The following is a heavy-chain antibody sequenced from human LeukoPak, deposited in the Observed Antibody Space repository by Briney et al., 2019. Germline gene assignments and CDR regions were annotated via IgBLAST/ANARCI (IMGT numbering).Heavy chain of an antibody. D-gene: IGHD6-6*01. Sequence: ASVKVSCKASGYHFINYGISWVRQAPGQGLEWMGWRSIYNGNTDYKLQGRVTMTTDTSTSTAYMEVRSLRSDDTAVYYCARGGPFPSGSSSREYYLDYWGQGTLVTVSS. CDR2: RSIYNGNT. J-gene: IGHJ4*02. V-gene: IGHV1-18*01. CDR1: GYHFINYG. CDR3: ARGGPFPSGSSSREYYLDY.